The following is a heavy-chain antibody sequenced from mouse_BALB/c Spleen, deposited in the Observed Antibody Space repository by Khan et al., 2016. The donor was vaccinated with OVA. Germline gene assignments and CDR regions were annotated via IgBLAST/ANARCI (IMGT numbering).Heavy chain of an antibody. CDR2: ISYSGST. V-gene: IGHV3-2*02. Sequence: EVQLQESGPGLVKPSQSHSLTCTVTGYSITSGYGWNWIRQFPGNKLEWMGYISYSGSTNYNPSLKSRLSITRDTSKNQFFLQLNSVTTEDTATYYCARTARIKYWGQGTTLTVSS. CDR3: ARTARIKY. J-gene: IGHJ2*01. CDR1: GYSITSGYG. D-gene: IGHD1-2*01.